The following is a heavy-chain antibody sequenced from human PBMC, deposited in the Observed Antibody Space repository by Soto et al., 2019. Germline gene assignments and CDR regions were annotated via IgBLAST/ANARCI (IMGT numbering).Heavy chain of an antibody. J-gene: IGHJ6*02. CDR3: MVYAIAPYYYYGMDV. CDR2: ISYDGSNK. CDR1: GFTFSSYG. V-gene: IGHV3-30*03. Sequence: PGGSLRLSCAASGFTFSSYGMHWVRQAPGKGLEWVAVISYDGSNKYYADSVKGRFTISRDNSKNTLYLQMNSLRAEDTAVYYSMVYAIAPYYYYGMDVWGQGTTVTVSS. D-gene: IGHD2-8*01.